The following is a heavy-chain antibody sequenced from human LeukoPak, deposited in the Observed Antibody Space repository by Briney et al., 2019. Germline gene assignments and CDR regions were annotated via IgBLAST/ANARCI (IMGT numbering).Heavy chain of an antibody. CDR3: STDQGGDILTGC. Sequence: GSLRLSCAASGLTFTNAWIHWVRQAPGKGLEWVGRIKTKSEGGTIDYAAPVRGRFTISRDDSENTLYLQMNSLKTEDTALYYCSTDQGGDILTGCWGQGTLVTVSS. CDR1: GLTFTNAW. V-gene: IGHV3-15*07. CDR2: IKTKSEGGTI. J-gene: IGHJ4*02. D-gene: IGHD3-9*01.